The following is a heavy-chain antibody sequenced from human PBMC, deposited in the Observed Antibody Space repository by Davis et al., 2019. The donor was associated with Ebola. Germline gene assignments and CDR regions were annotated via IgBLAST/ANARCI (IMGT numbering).Heavy chain of an antibody. J-gene: IGHJ6*02. Sequence: GESLKISCKGSGYSFTSYWIGWVRQMPGKGLEWMGIIYPGDSDTRYSPSFQGQVTISADKSISTAYLQWSSLKASDTAMYYCARSQQLVPLYYYYGMDVWGQGTTVTVSS. D-gene: IGHD6-13*01. CDR2: IYPGDSDT. CDR1: GYSFTSYW. CDR3: ARSQQLVPLYYYYGMDV. V-gene: IGHV5-51*01.